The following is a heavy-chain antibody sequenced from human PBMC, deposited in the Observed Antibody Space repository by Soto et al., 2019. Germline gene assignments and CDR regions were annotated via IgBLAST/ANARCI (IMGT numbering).Heavy chain of an antibody. J-gene: IGHJ5*02. CDR2: IKCSGGET. CDR3: ARDGKFDP. CDR1: GYTFTNYY. Sequence: GASVKVSCKTSGYTFTNYYMHWVRQAPGQGLEWMGIIKCSGGETTYAQKLQGRVTMTTDTSTSTAYMELRSLRSDDTAVYYCARDGKFDPWGQGTLVTVSS. V-gene: IGHV1-46*01.